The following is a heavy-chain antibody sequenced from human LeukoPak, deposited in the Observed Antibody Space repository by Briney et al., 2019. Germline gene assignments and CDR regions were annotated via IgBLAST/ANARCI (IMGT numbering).Heavy chain of an antibody. D-gene: IGHD3-3*01. Sequence: PTGGSLRLSCAVSGFTFSSYSMNWVRRASGKGLEWVSYIGSSVSTRYYADSVKGRFTISRDNGKHSLYLQMNSLRAEDTAVYYCAREGSDFWSGYSKGYFDYWGQGTLVTVSS. CDR2: IGSSVSTR. V-gene: IGHV3-48*01. J-gene: IGHJ4*02. CDR1: GFTFSSYS. CDR3: AREGSDFWSGYSKGYFDY.